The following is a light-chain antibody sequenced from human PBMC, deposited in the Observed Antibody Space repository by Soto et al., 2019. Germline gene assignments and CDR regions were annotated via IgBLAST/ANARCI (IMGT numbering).Light chain of an antibody. V-gene: IGKV3-20*01. CDR1: QSVRSSY. CDR2: XAS. Sequence: ESVLTQSPGTLSLSPGERATLSCRASQSVRSSYLAWYQQNPXQXPXXLXXXASTRAAGIPDRFSGSGSGTDFTLTIRRLEPEDFAVYYCQQYGSSTTFGQGTKVDI. J-gene: IGKJ1*01. CDR3: QQYGSSTT.